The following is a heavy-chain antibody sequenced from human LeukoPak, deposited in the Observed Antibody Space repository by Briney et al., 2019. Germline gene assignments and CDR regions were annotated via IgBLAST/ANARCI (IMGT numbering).Heavy chain of an antibody. V-gene: IGHV3-7*01. CDR1: GFTFSSYW. Sequence: GSLRLSCAASGFTFSSYWMSWVRQAPGKGAGWVANIKQDGSEKYYVDSVKGRFTISRDNAKNSLYLQMNSLRAEDTAVYYCARTRWLQLYYFDYWGQGTLVTVSS. J-gene: IGHJ4*02. D-gene: IGHD5-24*01. CDR2: IKQDGSEK. CDR3: ARTRWLQLYYFDY.